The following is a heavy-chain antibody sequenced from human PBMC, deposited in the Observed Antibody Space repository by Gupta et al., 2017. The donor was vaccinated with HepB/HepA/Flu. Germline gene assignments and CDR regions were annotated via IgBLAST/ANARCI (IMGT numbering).Heavy chain of an antibody. CDR3: ARGGGAFCGGDCDRAFDI. CDR2: IDRDGST. Sequence: EVQPVESGGGWVQAGGSLRLSWAASGVTLSSNYMIWVRQAPGQGLEWVLVIDRDGSTYYAGSMKGRFTISRDNSKNTLDLQVNRLGAEDTAVYYCARGGGAFCGGDCDRAFDIWGQGIMVTVSS. D-gene: IGHD2-21*02. J-gene: IGHJ3*02. CDR1: GVTLSSNY. V-gene: IGHV3-66*01.